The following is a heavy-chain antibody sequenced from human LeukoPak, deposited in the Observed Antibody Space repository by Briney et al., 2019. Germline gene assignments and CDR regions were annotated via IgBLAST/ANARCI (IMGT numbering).Heavy chain of an antibody. J-gene: IGHJ4*02. D-gene: IGHD2-21*02. CDR2: IIPILGIT. V-gene: IGHV1-69*04. Sequence: ASVKVSCKASGYTFTSYDINWVRQAPGQGLEWMGRIIPILGITNYAPKFQGRVPITADKSTSTAYIELGSLRSEDTAVYYCATAWAYCGGDSPLPFDYWGQGSLVTVSS. CDR1: GYTFTSYD. CDR3: ATAWAYCGGDSPLPFDY.